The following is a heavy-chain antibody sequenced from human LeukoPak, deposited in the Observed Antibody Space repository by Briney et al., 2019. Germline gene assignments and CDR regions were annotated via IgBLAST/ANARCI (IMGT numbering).Heavy chain of an antibody. Sequence: GGSLRLSCAASGFTFSSHWMSWVRQAPGKGLEWVANIKQDGSEKYYVDSVKGRFTISRDNAKNSLYLQMNSLRAEDTAVYYCARDEGYCSSTSCYLLDYWGQGTQVTVSS. CDR1: GFTFSSHW. V-gene: IGHV3-7*01. CDR3: ARDEGYCSSTSCYLLDY. CDR2: IKQDGSEK. J-gene: IGHJ4*02. D-gene: IGHD2-2*01.